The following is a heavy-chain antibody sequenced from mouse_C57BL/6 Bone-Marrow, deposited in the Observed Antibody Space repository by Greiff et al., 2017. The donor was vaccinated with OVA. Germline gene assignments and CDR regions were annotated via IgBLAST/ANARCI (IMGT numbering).Heavy chain of an antibody. J-gene: IGHJ3*01. CDR1: GYTFTDYE. Sequence: VQLQQSGAELVRPGASVTLSCKASGYTFTDYEMHWVKQTPLHGLEWIGAIDPETGGTAYNQKFKGKAILTADKSSSTAYMELRSLTSEDSAVYYCTNYYGNYGFAYWGQGTLVTVSA. D-gene: IGHD2-1*01. V-gene: IGHV1-15*01. CDR3: TNYYGNYGFAY. CDR2: IDPETGGT.